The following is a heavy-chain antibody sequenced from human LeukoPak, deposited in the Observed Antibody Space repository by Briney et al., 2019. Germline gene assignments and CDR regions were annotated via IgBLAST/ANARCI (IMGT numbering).Heavy chain of an antibody. J-gene: IGHJ4*02. CDR1: GGSISSYY. D-gene: IGHD6-19*01. Sequence: PSETLSLTCTVSGGSISSYYWSWIRQPAGKGLEWIGRIYTSGSTNYNPSLKSRVTMSVDTSKNQFSLKLSSVTAADTAVYYCATALYSSGWCYFDYWGQGTLVTVSS. V-gene: IGHV4-4*07. CDR3: ATALYSSGWCYFDY. CDR2: IYTSGST.